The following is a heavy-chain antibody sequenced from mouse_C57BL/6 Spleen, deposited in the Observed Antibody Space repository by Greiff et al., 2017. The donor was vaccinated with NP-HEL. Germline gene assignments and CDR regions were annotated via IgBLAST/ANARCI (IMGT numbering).Heavy chain of an antibody. D-gene: IGHD2-3*01. CDR1: GYTFTSYW. CDR2: IDPSDSEP. Sequence: QVQLQQPGAELVRPGSSVKLSCKASGYTFTSYWMHWVKQRPIQGLEWIGNIDPSDSEPHYNQKFKDKATLTVDKSSSTAYMQLSSLTSEDSAVYYSARRGDGYAMDYWGQGTSVTVSS. CDR3: ARRGDGYAMDY. J-gene: IGHJ4*01. V-gene: IGHV1-52*01.